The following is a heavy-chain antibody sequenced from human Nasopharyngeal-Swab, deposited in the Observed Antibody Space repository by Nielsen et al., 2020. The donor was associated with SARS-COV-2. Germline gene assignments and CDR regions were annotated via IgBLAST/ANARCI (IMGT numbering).Heavy chain of an antibody. CDR2: IDPSDSYT. V-gene: IGHV5-10-1*01. D-gene: IGHD2-8*01. CDR3: ARGVLTSVSYYYYGMDV. Sequence: VRQMPGNGLEWMGRIDPSDSYTNYSPSFQGHVTISADKSISTAYLQWSSLKASDTAMYYCARGVLTSVSYYYYGMDVWGQGTTVTVSS. J-gene: IGHJ6*02.